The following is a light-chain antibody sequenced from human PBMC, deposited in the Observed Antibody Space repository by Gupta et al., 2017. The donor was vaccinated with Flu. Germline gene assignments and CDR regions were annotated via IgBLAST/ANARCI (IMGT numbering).Light chain of an antibody. CDR3: ETWDSNTRTRV. V-gene: IGLV4-60*03. J-gene: IGLJ2*01. CDR2: LEDSVTY. Sequence: HNDFVISWHQQQPGKAPRFLMKLEDSVTYTKGSGVPGRFSVSISGADRYLSISNVQSEDEADYYCETWDSNTRTRVFGGGTTLTVL. CDR1: HNDFV.